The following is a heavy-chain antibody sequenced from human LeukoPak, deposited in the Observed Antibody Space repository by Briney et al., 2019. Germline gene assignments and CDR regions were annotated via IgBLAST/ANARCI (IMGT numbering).Heavy chain of an antibody. V-gene: IGHV3-23*01. CDR2: ISGSSGST. D-gene: IGHD4-17*01. Sequence: GGSLRLSCAASGFTFSSYAMSWARQAPGKGLEWVSGISGSSGSTYYADSVQGRFTISRDNSKNTLYLQMNSLRAEDTAVYYCAKDPKTTVTTGGLFDYWGQGTLATVSS. J-gene: IGHJ4*02. CDR1: GFTFSSYA. CDR3: AKDPKTTVTTGGLFDY.